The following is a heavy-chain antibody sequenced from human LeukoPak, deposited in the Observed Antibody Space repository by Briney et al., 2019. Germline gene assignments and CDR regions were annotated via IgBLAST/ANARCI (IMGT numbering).Heavy chain of an antibody. CDR2: ISSSSSYI. D-gene: IGHD6-13*01. V-gene: IGHV3-21*01. CDR3: ARAKMPGIQTAGRVNYFEF. J-gene: IGHJ4*02. CDR1: GFTFSNYS. Sequence: GGSLRLSCAASGFTFSNYSMNWVRQAPGKGLEWVSSISSSSSYIYYADSVKGRFTISRDNDKNSLYLQMNSLRAEDTAVYYCARAKMPGIQTAGRVNYFEFWGQGTLVTVSS.